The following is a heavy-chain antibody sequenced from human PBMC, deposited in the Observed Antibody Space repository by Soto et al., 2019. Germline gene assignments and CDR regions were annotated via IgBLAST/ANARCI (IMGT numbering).Heavy chain of an antibody. V-gene: IGHV1-3*01. CDR3: ARVLRNFWSGYYTALGY. J-gene: IGHJ4*02. Sequence: GASVKVSCKASGYTFTSYAMHWVRQAPGQRLEWMGWINAGNGNTKYSQKFQGRVTITRDTSASTAYMELSSLRSEDTAVYYCARVLRNFWSGYYTALGYWGQGTLVTVSS. D-gene: IGHD3-3*01. CDR2: INAGNGNT. CDR1: GYTFTSYA.